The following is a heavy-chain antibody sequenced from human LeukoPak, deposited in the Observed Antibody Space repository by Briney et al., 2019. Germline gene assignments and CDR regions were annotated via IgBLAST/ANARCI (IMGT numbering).Heavy chain of an antibody. CDR2: TYFRSKWYN. CDR3: TREQGYSGAWYPDF. Sequence: SQTLSLTCAISGDSVFSNSAAWNWIRQSPSRGLEWLGRTYFRSKWYNDYAESLKGRITINPDTSKNQFSLQLNSVTPEDMAVYYCTREQGYSGAWYPDFWGQGTLVTVSS. D-gene: IGHD6-19*01. V-gene: IGHV6-1*01. J-gene: IGHJ4*02. CDR1: GDSVFSNSAA.